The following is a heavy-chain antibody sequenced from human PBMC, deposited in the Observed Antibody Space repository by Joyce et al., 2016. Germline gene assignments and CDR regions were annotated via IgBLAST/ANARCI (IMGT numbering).Heavy chain of an antibody. CDR2: MTPNGGNT. CDR1: GYTFTSYD. D-gene: IGHD7-27*01. Sequence: QMQLVQSGAEVKETGASVKVSCKASGYTFTSYDLSWVRQATGQGLEWMGWMTPNGGNTNYAQKVQGRVTMTRDTSISTAYMELTSLGSDDTAVYYCLRGWGLDWGQGTLVTVSS. CDR3: LRGWGLD. V-gene: IGHV1-8*02. J-gene: IGHJ1*01.